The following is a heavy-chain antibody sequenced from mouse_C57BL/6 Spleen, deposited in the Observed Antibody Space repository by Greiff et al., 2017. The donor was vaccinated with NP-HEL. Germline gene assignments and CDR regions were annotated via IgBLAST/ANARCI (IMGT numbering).Heavy chain of an antibody. Sequence: EVQLQESGPELVKPGASVKIPCKASGYTFTDYNMDWVKQSHGKSLEWIGDINPNNGGTIYNQKFKGKATLTVDKSSSTAYMELRSLTSEDTAVYYCARTPIYYDYDVGLAYWGQGTLVTVSA. CDR1: GYTFTDYN. J-gene: IGHJ3*01. CDR3: ARTPIYYDYDVGLAY. V-gene: IGHV1-18*01. D-gene: IGHD2-4*01. CDR2: INPNNGGT.